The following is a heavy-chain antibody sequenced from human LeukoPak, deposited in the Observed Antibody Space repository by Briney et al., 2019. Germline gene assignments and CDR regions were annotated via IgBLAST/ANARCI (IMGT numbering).Heavy chain of an antibody. CDR2: INGSGGST. J-gene: IGHJ6*03. CDR3: AKGGPNCSGGSCYYYYYMDV. Sequence: PGGSLRLSCAASGFTFSSYSMSWVRQAPGKGLEWVSAINGSGGSTYYADSVKGRFTISRDNTKNTLYLQMNSLRAEDTAVYYCAKGGPNCSGGSCYYYYYMDVWGKGTTVTVSS. CDR1: GFTFSSYS. D-gene: IGHD2-15*01. V-gene: IGHV3-23*01.